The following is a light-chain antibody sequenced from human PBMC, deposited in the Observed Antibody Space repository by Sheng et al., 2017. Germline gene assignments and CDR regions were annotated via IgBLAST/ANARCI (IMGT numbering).Light chain of an antibody. CDR2: NAG. CDR3: QQYNSSPFT. CDR1: QNVFTR. Sequence: DIQMTQSPSSVSASVGDRVTITCRASQNVFTRLAWYQQQPGKAPKLLIFNAGSLQSGVPSRFSGSGSGTEFTLTISSLQPDDFATYYCQQYNSSPFTFGPGTKVDIK. V-gene: IGKV1-12*01. J-gene: IGKJ3*01.